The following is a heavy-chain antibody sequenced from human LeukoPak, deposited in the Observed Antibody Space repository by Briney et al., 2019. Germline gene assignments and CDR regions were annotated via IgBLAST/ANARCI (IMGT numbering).Heavy chain of an antibody. CDR3: ARGLLWFGELPYFDY. Sequence: SETXXXXXXXXXXSXXXXXWXWIRXPPGKGLEWIGYIYYSGSTNYNPSLKSRVTISVDTSKNQFSLKLSSVTAADTAVYYCARGLLWFGELPYFDYWGQGTLVTVSS. CDR2: IYYSGST. D-gene: IGHD3-10*01. CDR1: XXSXXXXX. V-gene: IGHV4-59*01. J-gene: IGHJ4*02.